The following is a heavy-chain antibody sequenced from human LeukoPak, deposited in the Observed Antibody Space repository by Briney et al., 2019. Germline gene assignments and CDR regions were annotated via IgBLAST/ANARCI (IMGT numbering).Heavy chain of an antibody. CDR2: ISSSSSYI. CDR1: GFTFSSYS. J-gene: IGHJ4*02. Sequence: GGSLRLSCAASGFTFSSYSMNWVRQAPGKGLEWVSSISSSSSYIYYADSVKGRFTISRDNAKNSLYLQMNSLRAEDTAVYYCARGDITMIGRLDYWGQGTLVTVSS. CDR3: ARGDITMIGRLDY. V-gene: IGHV3-21*04. D-gene: IGHD3-22*01.